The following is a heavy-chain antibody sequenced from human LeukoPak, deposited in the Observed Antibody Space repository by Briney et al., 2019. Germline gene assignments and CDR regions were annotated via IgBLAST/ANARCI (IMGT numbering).Heavy chain of an antibody. J-gene: IGHJ4*02. CDR2: ISYDGSNK. CDR3: AKDRESYYYGSGTLN. CDR1: GFTFSSYG. D-gene: IGHD3-10*01. Sequence: GGSLRLSCAASGFTFSSYGMHWLRHAPGRGLEGGGVISYDGSNKYYADSVKGRFTISRDNSKNTLYLQMNSLRAEDTAVYYGAKDRESYYYGSGTLNWGQGTLVTVSS. V-gene: IGHV3-30*18.